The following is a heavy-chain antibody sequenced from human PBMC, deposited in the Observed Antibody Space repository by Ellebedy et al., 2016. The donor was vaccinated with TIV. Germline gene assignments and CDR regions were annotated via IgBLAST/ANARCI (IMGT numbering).Heavy chain of an antibody. CDR3: ARAPDFDY. J-gene: IGHJ4*02. CDR1: GGSISSGAFY. Sequence: MPSETLSLTCTVSGGSISSGAFYWTWIRQQPGKGLEWIGNIYYSGSTYYRPSLKSRITISLDTSKNQFSLRLSSVTAADTAVYYCARAPDFDYWGQGTLVTVSS. CDR2: IYYSGST. V-gene: IGHV4-31*03.